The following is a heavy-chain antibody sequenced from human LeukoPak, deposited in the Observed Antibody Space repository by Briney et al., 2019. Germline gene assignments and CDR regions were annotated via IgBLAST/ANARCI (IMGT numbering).Heavy chain of an antibody. CDR1: GFTFTNYW. Sequence: PVGSLPLSCAASGFTFTNYWVTWVRQGPGKGLEWVANIKQDGSSKYYIASVRGRFTISRDNAKNSLYLQMNSLTVEDTAVYYCARSNLATFDSWGQGTLV. CDR2: IKQDGSSK. J-gene: IGHJ4*02. CDR3: ARSNLATFDS. V-gene: IGHV3-7*04.